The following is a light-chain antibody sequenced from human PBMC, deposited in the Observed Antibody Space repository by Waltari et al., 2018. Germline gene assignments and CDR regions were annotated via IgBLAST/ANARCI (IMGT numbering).Light chain of an antibody. V-gene: IGKV3-20*01. Sequence: EIVLTQSPDTLSFSPGESATLSCRASESISKDLAWYQQKPGQAPRLLIYHASSRSSGIPDRFSGSGFGTDFSLTINRLEPEDFAVYYCQHYVNLPATFGQGTKLEIK. CDR3: QHYVNLPAT. CDR1: ESISKD. CDR2: HAS. J-gene: IGKJ1*01.